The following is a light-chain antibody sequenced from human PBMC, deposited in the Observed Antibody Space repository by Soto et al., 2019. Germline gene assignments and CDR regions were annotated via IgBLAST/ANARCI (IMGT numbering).Light chain of an antibody. J-gene: IGLJ2*01. Sequence: QSALTQPASVSGSPGQSITISCTGTSSDVGGYNYVSWYQQHPGKAPKVMIYDVSNRPSGVSNRFSGSKSGNTASLTISGLQAEDEADYYCSSYTSSINVVFGGGTKVTVL. CDR1: SSDVGGYNY. CDR3: SSYTSSINVV. CDR2: DVS. V-gene: IGLV2-14*01.